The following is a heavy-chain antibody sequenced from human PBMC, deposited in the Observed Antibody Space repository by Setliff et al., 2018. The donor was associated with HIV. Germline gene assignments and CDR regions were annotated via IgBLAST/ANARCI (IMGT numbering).Heavy chain of an antibody. CDR1: GDSINTHY. V-gene: IGHV4-59*11. D-gene: IGHD1-26*01. Sequence: SETLSLTCTVPGDSINTHYWSWIRQAPGKGLEWIGCISHSGNTNFNPSLNSRVTISVDTSKNQFSLRLTSVTAADTAIYYCARSTVGAGTSFPWGRGILVTVSS. J-gene: IGHJ5*02. CDR3: ARSTVGAGTSFP. CDR2: ISHSGNT.